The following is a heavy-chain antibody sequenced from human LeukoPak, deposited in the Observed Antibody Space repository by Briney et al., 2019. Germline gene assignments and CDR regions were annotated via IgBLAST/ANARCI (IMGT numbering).Heavy chain of an antibody. CDR3: TTLSYAAAPT. J-gene: IGHJ5*02. V-gene: IGHV3-15*01. D-gene: IGHD2-2*01. CDR1: GFTFSNAW. CDR2: VRSETDGGTT. Sequence: GGSLRLSCAASGFTFSNAWMSWVRQAPGKGLEWVSRVRSETDGGTTDYAAPVQGRFTISRDDSKNTLYLQMNSLETNDTAVYYCTTLSYAAAPTWGQGTLVTVSS.